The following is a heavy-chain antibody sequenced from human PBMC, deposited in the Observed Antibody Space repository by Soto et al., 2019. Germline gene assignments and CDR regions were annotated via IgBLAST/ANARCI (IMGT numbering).Heavy chain of an antibody. V-gene: IGHV4-59*01. Sequence: PSETLSLTCTVSGGSISSYYWSWIRQPPGKGLEWIGYIYYSGSTNYNPSLKSRVTISVDTSKNQFSLKLSSVTAADTAVYHCARGRLVRVSGGPEYYFDYWGQGTLVTVSS. CDR2: IYYSGST. D-gene: IGHD3-10*01. J-gene: IGHJ4*02. CDR1: GGSISSYY. CDR3: ARGRLVRVSGGPEYYFDY.